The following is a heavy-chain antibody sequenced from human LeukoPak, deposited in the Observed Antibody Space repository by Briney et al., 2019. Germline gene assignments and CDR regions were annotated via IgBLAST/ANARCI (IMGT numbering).Heavy chain of an antibody. D-gene: IGHD3-10*01. V-gene: IGHV3-21*01. CDR2: VSSSDTYI. J-gene: IGHJ4*02. CDR1: GFTFNNYA. CDR3: ARPSYYGSGSYFPLDY. Sequence: GGSLRLSCAASGFTFNNYAMSWVRQAPGKGLEWVSSVSSSDTYIYYADSVKGRFTISRDNSKNTLYLQMNSLRAEDTAVYYCARPSYYGSGSYFPLDYWGQGTLVTVSS.